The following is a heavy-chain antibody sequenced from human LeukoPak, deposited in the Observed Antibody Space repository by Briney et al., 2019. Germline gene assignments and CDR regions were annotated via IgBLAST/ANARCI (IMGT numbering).Heavy chain of an antibody. J-gene: IGHJ4*02. V-gene: IGHV3-23*01. CDR3: AKDLSTYRSPRYYFDY. Sequence: GGSLRLSCAASGFTFSSYAMSWARQAPGKGLEWVSAISGSGGSTYYADSVKGRFTISRDNSKNTLYLQMNSLRAEDTAVYYCAKDLSTYRSPRYYFDYWGQGTLVTVSS. CDR2: ISGSGGST. D-gene: IGHD2-15*01. CDR1: GFTFSSYA.